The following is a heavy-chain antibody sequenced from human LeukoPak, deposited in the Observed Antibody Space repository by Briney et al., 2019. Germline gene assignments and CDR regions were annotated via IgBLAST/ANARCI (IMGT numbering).Heavy chain of an antibody. CDR1: GFRFRDYA. D-gene: IGHD2-2*01. CDR3: AKGYRYQLLGTFDS. V-gene: IGHV3-23*01. CDR2: ISGSGGGT. Sequence: PGESLRLSCEVSGFRFRDYAMTWVRQAPGKGLEWVSSISGSGGGTFHADSVKGRFTISRDNSKDTLYLQMNSLRAEDTAVYYCAKGYRYQLLGTFDSWGQGKLVTVSS. J-gene: IGHJ5*01.